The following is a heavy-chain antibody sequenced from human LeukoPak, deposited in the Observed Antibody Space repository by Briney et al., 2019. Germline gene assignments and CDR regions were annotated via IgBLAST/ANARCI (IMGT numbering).Heavy chain of an antibody. CDR2: LYSGGSI. V-gene: IGHV3-53*01. CDR1: GFTVSTTH. D-gene: IGHD2-21*01. J-gene: IGHJ5*02. CDR3: AKEFVRWFDP. Sequence: PGGSLRLSCAASGFTVSTTHMSWVRQTPGKGLEWVSTLYSGGSIYYADSVKGRFTISRDNSKNTLYLQMNSLRAEDTAVYYCAKEFVRWFDPWGQGTLVTVSS.